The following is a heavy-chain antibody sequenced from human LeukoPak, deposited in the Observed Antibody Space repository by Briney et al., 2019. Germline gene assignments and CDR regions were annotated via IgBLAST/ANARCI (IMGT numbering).Heavy chain of an antibody. CDR2: ISSSGSTI. Sequence: GGSLRLSCAASGFTFSSYEMNWVRQAPGKGLEWVSYISSSGSTIYYADSVKGRFTISRDNAKNSLYLQMNSLRAEDTAVYYCARADSGWYAYYYYYMDVWGKGTTVTISS. CDR3: ARADSGWYAYYYYYMDV. D-gene: IGHD6-19*01. V-gene: IGHV3-48*03. CDR1: GFTFSSYE. J-gene: IGHJ6*03.